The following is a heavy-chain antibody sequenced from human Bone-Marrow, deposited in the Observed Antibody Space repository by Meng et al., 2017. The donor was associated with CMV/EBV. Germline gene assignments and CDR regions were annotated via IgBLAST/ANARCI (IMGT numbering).Heavy chain of an antibody. Sequence: GGSLRLSCAASGFTFSSYSMNWVRQAPGKGLEWVSSISSSSSYIYYADSVKGRFTISRDNAKNSLYLQMNSLRAEDTAVYYCARVGYDFWSGYYLSNWGQGTLVTVSS. J-gene: IGHJ4*02. CDR2: ISSSSSYI. D-gene: IGHD3-3*01. CDR1: GFTFSSYS. CDR3: ARVGYDFWSGYYLSN. V-gene: IGHV3-21*01.